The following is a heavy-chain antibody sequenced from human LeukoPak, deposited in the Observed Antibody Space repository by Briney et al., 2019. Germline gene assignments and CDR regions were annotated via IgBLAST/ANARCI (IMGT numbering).Heavy chain of an antibody. Sequence: GGSLRLSCAASGFTFSSYSMNWVRQAPGKGLEWVSSISSSSSYIYYADSVKGRFTISRDNAKNSLYLQMNSLRAEDTAVYYCARVWADYGGNPDAFDISGQGTMVTVSS. CDR2: ISSSSSYI. V-gene: IGHV3-21*01. CDR3: ARVWADYGGNPDAFDI. CDR1: GFTFSSYS. D-gene: IGHD4-23*01. J-gene: IGHJ3*02.